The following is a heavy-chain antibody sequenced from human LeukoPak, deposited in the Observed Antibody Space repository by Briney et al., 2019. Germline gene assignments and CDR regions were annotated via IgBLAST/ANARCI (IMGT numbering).Heavy chain of an antibody. V-gene: IGHV1-8*01. CDR1: GYTFTSYD. J-gene: IGHJ3*02. Sequence: ASVKVSCEASGYTFTSYDINWVRQATGQGLEWMGWMNPNSGNTGYAQKFQGRVTMTRNTSISTAYMELSSLRSEDTAVYYCAINYGDYFWDAFDIWGQGTMVTVSS. CDR2: MNPNSGNT. CDR3: AINYGDYFWDAFDI. D-gene: IGHD4-17*01.